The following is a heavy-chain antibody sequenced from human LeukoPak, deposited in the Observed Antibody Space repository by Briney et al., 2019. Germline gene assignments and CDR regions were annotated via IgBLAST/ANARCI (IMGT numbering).Heavy chain of an antibody. D-gene: IGHD6-13*01. CDR2: INHSGST. CDR3: ARVGADGSSWSFDY. CDR1: GGSMCDFH. J-gene: IGHJ4*02. V-gene: IGHV4-34*01. Sequence: PSETLSLTCTVSGGSMCDFHWSWIRQPPGKGLEWIGEINHSGSTNYNPSLKSRVTISVDTSKNQFSLKLSSVTAADTAVYYCARVGADGSSWSFDYWGQGTLVTVSS.